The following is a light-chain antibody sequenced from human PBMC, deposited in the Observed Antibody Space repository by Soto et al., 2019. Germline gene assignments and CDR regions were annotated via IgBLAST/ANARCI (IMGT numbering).Light chain of an antibody. Sequence: PGARATLSCRASQSVSSCYLAWYQQKPGQAPRLLIYGASNRATGIPDRFSGSGSVTDFTLTISRLEPEDFAVYYCQQYGSSSYTFAQGTKLEIK. V-gene: IGKV3-20*01. CDR1: QSVSSCY. J-gene: IGKJ2*01. CDR2: GAS. CDR3: QQYGSSSYT.